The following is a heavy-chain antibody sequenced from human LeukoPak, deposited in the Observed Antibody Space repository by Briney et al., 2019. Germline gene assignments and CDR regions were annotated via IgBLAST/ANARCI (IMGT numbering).Heavy chain of an antibody. J-gene: IGHJ5*02. D-gene: IGHD2-2*01. CDR1: GGSISSGSYY. CDR2: IYISGST. V-gene: IGHV4-61*02. CDR3: ARGVVPNWFDP. Sequence: PSETLSLTCTVSGGSISSGSYYWSWIRQPAGKGLEWIGRIYISGSTNYNPSLKSRVTISVDTSKNQFSLKLSSVTAADTAVYYCARGVVPNWFDPWGQGTLVTVSS.